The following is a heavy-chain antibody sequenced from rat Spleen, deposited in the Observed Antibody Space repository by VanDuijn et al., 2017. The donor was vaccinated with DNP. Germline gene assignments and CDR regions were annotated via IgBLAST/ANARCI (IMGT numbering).Heavy chain of an antibody. D-gene: IGHD1-2*01. J-gene: IGHJ1*01. CDR2: ITNSGGST. CDR1: GFTFSNYG. V-gene: IGHV5-27*01. Sequence: EVQLVESGGGLVQPGRSLKLSCAASGFTFSNYGMAWVRQAPTKGLEWVASITNSGGSTYYRDSVKGRFTISRDNAKSTLYLQMDSLRSEDTATYYCTTIAAPYWYFDFWGPGTMVTVSS. CDR3: TTIAAPYWYFDF.